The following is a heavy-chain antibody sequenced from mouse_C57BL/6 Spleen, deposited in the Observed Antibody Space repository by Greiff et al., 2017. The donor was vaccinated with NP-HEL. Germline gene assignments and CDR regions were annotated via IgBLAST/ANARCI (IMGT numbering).Heavy chain of an antibody. CDR1: GFTFSSYA. J-gene: IGHJ3*01. D-gene: IGHD2-4*01. CDR3: ARDAPPDYDEFAY. V-gene: IGHV5-4*01. CDR2: ISDGGSYT. Sequence: EVQLVESGGGLVKPGGSLKLSCAASGFTFSSYAMSWVRQTPEKRLEWVATISDGGSYTYYPDNVKGRFTISRDNAKNNLYLQMSHLKSEDTAMYYCARDAPPDYDEFAYWGQGTLVTVSA.